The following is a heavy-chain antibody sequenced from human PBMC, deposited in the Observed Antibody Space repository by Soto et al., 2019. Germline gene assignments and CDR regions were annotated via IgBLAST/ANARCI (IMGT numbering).Heavy chain of an antibody. Sequence: GGSLRLSCAASGFTFSSYAMHWVRQAPGKGLEWVAVISYDGSNKYYADSVKGRFTISRDNSKNTLYLQMNSLRAEDTAVYYCAREAYSSYLPYYYYGMDVWGQGTTVTVS. J-gene: IGHJ6*02. V-gene: IGHV3-30-3*01. CDR1: GFTFSSYA. D-gene: IGHD6-6*01. CDR3: AREAYSSYLPYYYYGMDV. CDR2: ISYDGSNK.